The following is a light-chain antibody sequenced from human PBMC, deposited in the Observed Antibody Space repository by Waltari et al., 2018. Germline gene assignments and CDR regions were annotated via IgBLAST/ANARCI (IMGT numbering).Light chain of an antibody. Sequence: QSALTQPLSASGSPGQSVTIPCTGTSSDVGGYNYVSWYHQHPGKAPKLMISEVTKRPSGVPDRFSGSKSGNTASLTVSGLQAEDEADYYCSSYAGSNNLVFGGGTKLTVL. V-gene: IGLV2-8*01. CDR1: SSDVGGYNY. J-gene: IGLJ2*01. CDR2: EVT. CDR3: SSYAGSNNLV.